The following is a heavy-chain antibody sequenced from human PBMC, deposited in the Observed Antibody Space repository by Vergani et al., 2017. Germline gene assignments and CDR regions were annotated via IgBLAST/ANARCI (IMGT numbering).Heavy chain of an antibody. D-gene: IGHD1-14*01. CDR1: GGSLSGYY. J-gene: IGHJ4*02. CDR2: VEDSGYF. V-gene: IGHV4-59*01. Sequence: QVQLHESGPGLVRPSETLSLTCTVSGGSLSGYYWNWIRQTPGEGLEWIGYVEDSGYFNYNPSLKTRVSMSSDTSNHQFTLMLNSVTVADTAVYYCARSIVSRNPPDYFDNWGQGTLVTGSS. CDR3: ARSIVSRNPPDYFDN.